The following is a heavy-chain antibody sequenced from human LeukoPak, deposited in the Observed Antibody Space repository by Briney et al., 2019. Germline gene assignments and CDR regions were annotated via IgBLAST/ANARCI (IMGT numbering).Heavy chain of an antibody. J-gene: IGHJ4*02. CDR2: INTNTGNP. CDR1: GYTFTSYY. Sequence: ASVKVSCKASGYTFTSYYMHWVRQAPGQGLEWMGWINTNTGNPTYAQGFTGRFVFSLDTSVSTAYLQISSLKAEDTAVYYCARDHANLYYDSSGYTSDPDYWGQGTLVTVSS. CDR3: ARDHANLYYDSSGYTSDPDY. D-gene: IGHD3-22*01. V-gene: IGHV7-4-1*02.